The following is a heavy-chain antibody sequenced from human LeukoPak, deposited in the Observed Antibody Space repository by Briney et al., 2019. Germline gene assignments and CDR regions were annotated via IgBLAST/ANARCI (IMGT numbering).Heavy chain of an antibody. CDR1: GGSIRTGGYY. V-gene: IGHV4-61*08. J-gene: IGHJ4*02. D-gene: IGHD6-13*01. Sequence: SQTLSLTCDVSGGSIRTGGYYLSWIRQPPGKGLEWIGYISYSGTTSYNPSLESRVTMSVGTSKNQFSLKLTSVTAADTAVYYCARWPSTWSFDYWGQGALVTVSS. CDR2: ISYSGTT. CDR3: ARWPSTWSFDY.